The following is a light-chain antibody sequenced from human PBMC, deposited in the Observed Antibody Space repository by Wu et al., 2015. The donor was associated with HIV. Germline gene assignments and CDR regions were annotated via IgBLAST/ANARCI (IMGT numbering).Light chain of an antibody. J-gene: IGKJ2*01. CDR2: AAT. V-gene: IGKV1-8*01. CDR1: QQIGNY. Sequence: AVRMTQSPSSLSASTGDRVTITCRASQQIGNYLAWYQQKPGKAPKLLISAATILQDGVPSRFSGSESGIEFTLTINCLQSEDVATXYCQQYYTYPRTFGQGTKLEIK. CDR3: QQYYTYPRT.